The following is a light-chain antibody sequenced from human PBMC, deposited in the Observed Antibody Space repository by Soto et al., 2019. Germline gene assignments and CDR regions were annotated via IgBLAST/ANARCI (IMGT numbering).Light chain of an antibody. V-gene: IGLV1-44*01. CDR2: GND. Sequence: QSVLPQPPSASGTPGQRVTISCSGSSSNLGGHSVNWYQQLPGTAPKLLIYGNDQRPSGVPDRFSGSKSGTSASLAISGLQSEDAAVYYCSAWDDSLNGPVFGGGTKLTVL. CDR1: SSNLGGHS. CDR3: SAWDDSLNGPV. J-gene: IGLJ2*01.